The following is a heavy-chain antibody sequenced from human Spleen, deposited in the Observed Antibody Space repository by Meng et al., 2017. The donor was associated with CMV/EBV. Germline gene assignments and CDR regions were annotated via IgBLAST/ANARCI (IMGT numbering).Heavy chain of an antibody. V-gene: IGHV3-69-1*01. J-gene: IGHJ6*02. CDR1: GFIFSDYY. Sequence: GGSLRLSCAASGFIFSDYYMNWVRQAPGKGLEWVSSISSSSTIYYADSVKGRFTISRDNAKNSLYLQMNSLRAEDTAVYYCAKVGRDYGDWVYYYYGMDVWGQGTTVTVSS. CDR2: ISSSSTI. CDR3: AKVGRDYGDWVYYYYGMDV. D-gene: IGHD4-17*01.